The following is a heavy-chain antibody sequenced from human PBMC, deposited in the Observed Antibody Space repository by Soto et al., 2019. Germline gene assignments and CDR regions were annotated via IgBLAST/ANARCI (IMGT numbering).Heavy chain of an antibody. J-gene: IGHJ6*02. CDR2: IYHSGST. CDR3: ARDRRFLEWLLPRYYYYYGMDV. D-gene: IGHD3-3*01. Sequence: QVQLQESGPGLVKPSGTLSLTCAVSGGSISSSNWWSWVRQPPGKGLEWIGEIYHSGSTNYNPSLKSRVTISVDKSNNQFSLKLSSVTAADTAVYYCARDRRFLEWLLPRYYYYYGMDVWGQGTTVTVSS. V-gene: IGHV4-4*02. CDR1: GGSISSSNW.